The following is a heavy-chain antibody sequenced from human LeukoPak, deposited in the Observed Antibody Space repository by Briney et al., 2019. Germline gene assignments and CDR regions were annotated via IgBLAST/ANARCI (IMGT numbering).Heavy chain of an antibody. J-gene: IGHJ5*01. CDR3: ARDGHGTSTWGWFDP. D-gene: IGHD7-27*01. CDR2: INPTGGGA. CDR1: ENTLSRYY. V-gene: IGHV1-46*01. Sequence: ASVKVSCKASENTLSRYYMNWVRQAPGQGFEWMGIINPTGGGASYAQGFQGRVTMTIDTSTSTFYLELSSLTSQDTAVYYCARDGHGTSTWGWFDPWGQGTLVTVSS.